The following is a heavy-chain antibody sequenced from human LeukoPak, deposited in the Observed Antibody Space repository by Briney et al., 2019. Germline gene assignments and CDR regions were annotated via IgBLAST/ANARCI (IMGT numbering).Heavy chain of an antibody. V-gene: IGHV1-2*02. CDR3: ARELKPKTYYYDSSGYASRRCYFDY. CDR1: GYTFTGYY. D-gene: IGHD3-22*01. J-gene: IGHJ4*02. CDR2: INPNSGGT. Sequence: ASVKVSCKASGYTFTGYYMHWVRQAPGQGLEWMGWINPNSGGTNYAQKFQGRVTMTRDTSISTAYMELSRLRSDDTAVYYCARELKPKTYYYDSSGYASRRCYFDYWGQGTLVTVSS.